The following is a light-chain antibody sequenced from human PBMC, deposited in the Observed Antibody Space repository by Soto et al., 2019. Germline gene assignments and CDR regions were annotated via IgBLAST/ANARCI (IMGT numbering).Light chain of an antibody. Sequence: DIQMTQSPSTLSASVGDRVTITCRASQSISSWLAWYQQKPGKAPKLLIYKASSLESGVPSRFSGSGSGTEFTLNISSLQPDDFAIYHCQQYDSFPRTFSQGTKVEIK. CDR1: QSISSW. V-gene: IGKV1-5*03. CDR2: KAS. J-gene: IGKJ1*01. CDR3: QQYDSFPRT.